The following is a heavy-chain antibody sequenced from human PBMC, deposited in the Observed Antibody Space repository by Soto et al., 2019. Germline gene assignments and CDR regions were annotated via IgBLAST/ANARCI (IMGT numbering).Heavy chain of an antibody. CDR1: GFTFSNAW. CDR2: TKSKTDGRTT. D-gene: IGHD6-19*01. CDR3: TTATGIAVAGAYYYYGMNV. V-gene: IGHV3-15*07. Sequence: EVQLVESGGGLVKPGGSLRLSCAASGFTFSNAWMNWVSQAPGRGLEWVGRTKSKTDGRTTDYAAPVKGRFTISRDDSKNTLYLQMNSLKTEDKAVYYCTTATGIAVAGAYYYYGMNVWGQGTTVTVSS. J-gene: IGHJ6*02.